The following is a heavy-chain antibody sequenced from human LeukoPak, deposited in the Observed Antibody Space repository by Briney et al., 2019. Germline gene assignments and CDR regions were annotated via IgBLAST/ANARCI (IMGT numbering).Heavy chain of an antibody. V-gene: IGHV3-7*01. CDR2: IGGDGRRK. J-gene: IGHJ4*02. CDR1: GLTFSSQW. Sequence: GGSLRLSCVASGLTFSSQWMTWVRQAPGKGLEWLANIGGDGRRKFYEDSVEGRFTISRDNAESSLYLQMNSLRAEDTAVYYCARLLVYNSGGEAFDHWGQGTLVTVSS. CDR3: ARLLVYNSGGEAFDH. D-gene: IGHD1-20*01.